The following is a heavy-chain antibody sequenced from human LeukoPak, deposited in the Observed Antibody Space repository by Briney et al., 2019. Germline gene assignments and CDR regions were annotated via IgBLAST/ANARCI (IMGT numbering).Heavy chain of an antibody. J-gene: IGHJ4*02. CDR1: GFTFSSYG. Sequence: PGGSLRLSCAASGFTFSSYGMHWVRQAPGKGLEWVAFIRYDGSNKYYADSVKGRFTISRDNAKNSLYLQMNSLRAEDTAVYYCARDILVGPFAWELGDYWGQGTLVTVSS. CDR2: IRYDGSNK. D-gene: IGHD1-26*01. CDR3: ARDILVGPFAWELGDY. V-gene: IGHV3-30*02.